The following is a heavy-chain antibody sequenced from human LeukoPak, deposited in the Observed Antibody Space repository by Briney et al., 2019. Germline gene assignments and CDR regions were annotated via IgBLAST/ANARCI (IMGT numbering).Heavy chain of an antibody. Sequence: SETLSLTCAVSGGSISSGGYYWSWIRQPPGKGLEWIGEINHSGSTNYNPSLRSRVTISVDTSKKQFSLKLSSVTAADTAVYYCVTYYFDSSGSKKNYWGQGTLVTVSS. D-gene: IGHD3-22*01. J-gene: IGHJ4*02. CDR2: INHSGST. CDR3: VTYYFDSSGSKKNY. V-gene: IGHV4-34*01. CDR1: GGSISSGGYY.